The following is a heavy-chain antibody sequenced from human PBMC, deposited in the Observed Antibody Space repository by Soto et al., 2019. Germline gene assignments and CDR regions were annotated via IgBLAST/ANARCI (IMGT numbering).Heavy chain of an antibody. CDR2: IWYDGSNK. CDR1: GFTFSSYG. V-gene: IGHV3-33*01. J-gene: IGHJ5*02. Sequence: ESGGGVVQPGRSLRLSCAASGFTFSSYGMHWVRQAPGKGLEWVAVIWYDGSNKYYADSVKGRFTISRDNSKNTLYLQMNSLRAEDTAVYYCARDALRYCSSTSCSTFDPWGQGTLVTVSS. CDR3: ARDALRYCSSTSCSTFDP. D-gene: IGHD2-2*01.